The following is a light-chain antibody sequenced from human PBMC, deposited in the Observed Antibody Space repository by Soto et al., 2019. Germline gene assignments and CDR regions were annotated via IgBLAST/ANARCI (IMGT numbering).Light chain of an antibody. J-gene: IGKJ1*01. CDR2: DAS. V-gene: IGKV3-11*01. CDR1: QSVSSY. CDR3: QQRSNWPPSIT. Sequence: EIVLTQSPATLSLSPGERAPLSCRARQSVSSYLAWYQQKPGQAPRLLIYDASNRATGIPARFSGSGSGTDFTLTISSLEPEDFAVYYCQQRSNWPPSITFGQGTKVDIK.